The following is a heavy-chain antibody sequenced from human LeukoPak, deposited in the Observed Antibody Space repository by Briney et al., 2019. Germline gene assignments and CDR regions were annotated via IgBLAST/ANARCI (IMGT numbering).Heavy chain of an antibody. CDR1: GYTFTSYY. CDR3: ARDNWNYGFYYYYGMDV. J-gene: IGHJ6*02. Sequence: GASVKVSCKASGYTFTSYYMHWVRQAPGQGLEWMGGIIPIFGTANYAQKFQGRVTITADESTSTAYMELSSLRSEDTAVYYCARDNWNYGFYYYYGMDVRGQGTTVTVSS. V-gene: IGHV1-69*13. D-gene: IGHD1-7*01. CDR2: IIPIFGTA.